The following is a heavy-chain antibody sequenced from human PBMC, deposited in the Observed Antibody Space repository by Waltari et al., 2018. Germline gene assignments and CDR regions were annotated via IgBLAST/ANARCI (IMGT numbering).Heavy chain of an antibody. D-gene: IGHD1-1*01. Sequence: QVPLVQSGAEVTKPGSSVKVSCKASGGTFSSYALSWVRQAPGQGLEWRGGIIPIFGTANYAQKFQGRVTITADTSTDTAYMGLSSLRSEDTAVYYCATAAVGGPNWYDAFDIWGQGTMVTVSS. CDR2: IIPIFGTA. CDR1: GGTFSSYA. V-gene: IGHV1-69*06. J-gene: IGHJ3*02. CDR3: ATAAVGGPNWYDAFDI.